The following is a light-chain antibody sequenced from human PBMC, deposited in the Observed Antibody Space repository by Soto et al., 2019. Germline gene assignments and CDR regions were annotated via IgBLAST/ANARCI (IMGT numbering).Light chain of an antibody. CDR1: RSNIGNNA. CDR2: KNN. V-gene: IGLV1-44*01. CDR3: ATWDYSLNARGV. Sequence: QSVLTQTPSASGTPGQTVTISCSGSRSNIGNNAVSWYQQFPGTAPKLLIYKNNQRPSGVPDRFSGSKSGTSASLAISGLQSEDEAYSYCATWDYSLNARGVFGGGTKLTV. J-gene: IGLJ3*02.